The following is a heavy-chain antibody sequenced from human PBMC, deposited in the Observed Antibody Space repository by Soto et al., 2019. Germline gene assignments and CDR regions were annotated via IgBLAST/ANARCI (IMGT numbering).Heavy chain of an antibody. CDR2: VWSDGSHI. Sequence: QVQLAESGGGVVQPGRSLRLSCTASGYTFSRHGIHWVRQAPGKGLEWVAQVWSDGSHIYYADSVRGRFTVSRDNSKNTVDLQMNSLRVEDTAMYYCARDAQESANYDMDVWGRGTSVIV. CDR1: GYTFSRHG. CDR3: ARDAQESANYDMDV. D-gene: IGHD6-25*01. J-gene: IGHJ6*02. V-gene: IGHV3-33*01.